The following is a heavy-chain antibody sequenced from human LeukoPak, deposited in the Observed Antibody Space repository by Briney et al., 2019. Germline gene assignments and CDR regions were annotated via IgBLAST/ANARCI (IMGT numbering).Heavy chain of an antibody. V-gene: IGHV1-8*01. J-gene: IGHJ6*03. CDR3: ARGPALGSSWYFFDYSLGSTNYYYYYMDV. D-gene: IGHD6-13*01. CDR2: MNPNSGNT. CDR1: GYTFTSYD. Sequence: ASVKVSCKASGYTFTSYDINWVRQATGQGLEWMGWMNPNSGNTGYAQKFQGRVTMTRNTSISTAYMELSSLRSEDTAVYYCARGPALGSSWYFFDYSLGSTNYYYYYMDVWGKGTTVTISS.